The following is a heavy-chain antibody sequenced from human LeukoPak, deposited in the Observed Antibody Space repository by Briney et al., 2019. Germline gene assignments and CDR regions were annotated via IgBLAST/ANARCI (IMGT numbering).Heavy chain of an antibody. V-gene: IGHV4-39*07. D-gene: IGHD3-3*01. CDR3: ARGPASYYDFWSGYFYYFDY. CDR1: GGSISSSSYY. J-gene: IGHJ4*02. Sequence: PSETLSFTCTVSGGSISSSSYYWGWVRQPPGKGLEWIGSIYYSGSTYYNPSLKSRVTISVDTSKNQFSLKLSSVTAADTAVYYCARGPASYYDFWSGYFYYFDYWGQGTLVTVSS. CDR2: IYYSGST.